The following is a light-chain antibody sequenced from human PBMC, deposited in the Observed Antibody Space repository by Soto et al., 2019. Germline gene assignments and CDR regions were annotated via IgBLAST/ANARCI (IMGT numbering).Light chain of an antibody. CDR2: DAS. CDR1: QSVSGD. CDR3: QKYNTWPIT. J-gene: IGKJ5*01. Sequence: EIVLTQSPATLSVSPGERATLSCRASQSVSGDLAWYHHKPGQAPRLLIYDASTRALDTPARFAGSGSGTEFTLTISSLQSEDFAVYFCQKYNTWPITLRQGARVEIK. V-gene: IGKV3-15*01.